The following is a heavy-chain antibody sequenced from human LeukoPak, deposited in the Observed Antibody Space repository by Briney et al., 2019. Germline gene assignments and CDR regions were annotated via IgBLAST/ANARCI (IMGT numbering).Heavy chain of an antibody. Sequence: ASVKVSCKASGYTFTSYCMHWVRQAPGQGLEWMGIINPSGGSTSYAQKFQGRVTMTEDTSTDTAYMELSSLRSEDTAVYYCATYDAYYYDSSGYPLGYWGQGTLVTVSS. CDR3: ATYDAYYYDSSGYPLGY. CDR1: GYTFTSYC. CDR2: INPSGGST. J-gene: IGHJ4*02. D-gene: IGHD3-22*01. V-gene: IGHV1-46*01.